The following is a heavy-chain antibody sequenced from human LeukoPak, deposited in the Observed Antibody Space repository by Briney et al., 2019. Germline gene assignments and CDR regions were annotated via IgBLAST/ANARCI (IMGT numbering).Heavy chain of an antibody. D-gene: IGHD6-19*01. J-gene: IGHJ4*02. V-gene: IGHV5-51*01. Sequence: GESLKISCQVSGYTFTDYWIGWVRHVSGKGLVWMGIIFPDDSDTKYSPSFQGHVTISVDKSISTAYLQWSSLKASDTATYYCAREDSGGWRYFDSWGQGTLVTVFS. CDR1: GYTFTDYW. CDR3: AREDSGGWRYFDS. CDR2: IFPDDSDT.